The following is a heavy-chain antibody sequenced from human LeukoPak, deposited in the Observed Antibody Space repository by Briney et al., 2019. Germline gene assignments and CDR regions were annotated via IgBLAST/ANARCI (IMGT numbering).Heavy chain of an antibody. CDR2: ISSSSSTI. Sequence: SGGSLRLSCAASGFTFSSYSMNWVRQAPGKGLEWVSYISSSSSTIYYADSVKGRFTISRDNAKNSLYLQMNSLRAEDTAVYYCARAPGRSSSWFDYWGQGTLVTVSS. D-gene: IGHD6-13*01. CDR1: GFTFSSYS. J-gene: IGHJ4*02. V-gene: IGHV3-48*01. CDR3: ARAPGRSSSWFDY.